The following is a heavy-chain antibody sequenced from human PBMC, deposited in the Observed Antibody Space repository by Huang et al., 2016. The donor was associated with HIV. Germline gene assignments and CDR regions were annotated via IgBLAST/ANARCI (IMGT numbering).Heavy chain of an antibody. CDR3: ARLIGSPSFYYGLDV. D-gene: IGHD3-10*01. CDR2: IYPGDSGS. CDR1: GYRFRSNW. Sequence: EVQLVQSGAEVKKPGESLTISCKGSGYRFRSNWIGWVRQLPGEGLEWMVIIYPGDSGSLYSPSCQGKVTISADKSINTAYLQWSILKASDTAMYYCARLIGSPSFYYGLDVWGQGTTVTVSS. J-gene: IGHJ6*02. V-gene: IGHV5-51*01.